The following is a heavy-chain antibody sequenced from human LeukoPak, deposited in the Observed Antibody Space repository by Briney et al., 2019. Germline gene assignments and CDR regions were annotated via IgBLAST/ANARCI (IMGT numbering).Heavy chain of an antibody. CDR3: VRVMLGSSKFFDL. CDR2: IRNKANSYSI. V-gene: IGHV3-72*01. CDR1: GFTFSQYW. D-gene: IGHD1-26*01. Sequence: PGGSLRLSCAASGFTFSQYWMSWVRQAPGKGLEWVARIRNKANSYSIEYAASVKGRFTISRDDSKNSVYLQMNSLKSEDTADYYCVRVMLGSSKFFDLWGRGTLVTVSS. J-gene: IGHJ2*01.